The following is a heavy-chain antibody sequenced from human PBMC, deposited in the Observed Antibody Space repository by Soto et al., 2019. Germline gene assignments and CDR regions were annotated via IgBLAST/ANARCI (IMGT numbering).Heavy chain of an antibody. CDR3: ARSDDSTSYLLVF. CDR1: GYHIINCD. D-gene: IGHD4-4*01. V-gene: IGHV1-2*02. CDR2: MNPRSGGT. Sequence: ASLQICWEQGGYHIINCDMCWVREYPGEGLEWMGWMNPRSGGTKYAQAFQDRVTMTRDASISTAYMEVTSLRHGDTAVYFCARSDDSTSYLLVFWGQGTPVTVSS. J-gene: IGHJ4*02.